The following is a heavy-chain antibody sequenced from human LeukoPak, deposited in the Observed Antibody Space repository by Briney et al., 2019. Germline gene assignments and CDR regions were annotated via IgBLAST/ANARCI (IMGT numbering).Heavy chain of an antibody. CDR3: ARLRLSGGSFSVGWFDP. CDR2: IYYSGST. D-gene: IGHD1-26*01. V-gene: IGHV4-39*07. J-gene: IGHJ5*02. Sequence: SETLSLTCTVSGGSISSSSYYWGWTRQPPGKGLEWIGSIYYSGSTYYNPSLKSRVTISVDTSKNQFSLKLSSVTAADTAVYFCARLRLSGGSFSVGWFDPWGQGIQVTVSS. CDR1: GGSISSSSYY.